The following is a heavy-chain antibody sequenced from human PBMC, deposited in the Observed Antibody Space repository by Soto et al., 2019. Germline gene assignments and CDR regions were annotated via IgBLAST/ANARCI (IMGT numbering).Heavy chain of an antibody. V-gene: IGHV1-46*03. CDR2: INPSGGST. J-gene: IGHJ3*02. CDR3: AKAPSYYGSGSYHPGYAFDI. CDR1: GYTFTSYY. D-gene: IGHD3-10*01. Sequence: EASVKVSCKASGYTFTSYYMHWVRQAPGQGLEWMGIINPSGGSTSYAQKFQGRVTMTRDTSTSTVYMELSSLRSEDTAVYYCAKAPSYYGSGSYHPGYAFDIWGQGTMVTVSS.